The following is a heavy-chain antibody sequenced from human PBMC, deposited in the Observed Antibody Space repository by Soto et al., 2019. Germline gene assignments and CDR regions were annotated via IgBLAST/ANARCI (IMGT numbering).Heavy chain of an antibody. V-gene: IGHV4-59*08. Sequence: TLSLTCTVSGGSISSYYWSWIRQPPGKGLEWIGYIYYSGSTNYNPSLKSRVTISVDTSKNQFSLKLSSVTAADTAVYYCARLIVVVPAATIPYNWFDPRGQRTPVTVSS. CDR2: IYYSGST. CDR1: GGSISSYY. CDR3: ARLIVVVPAATIPYNWFDP. J-gene: IGHJ5*02. D-gene: IGHD2-2*01.